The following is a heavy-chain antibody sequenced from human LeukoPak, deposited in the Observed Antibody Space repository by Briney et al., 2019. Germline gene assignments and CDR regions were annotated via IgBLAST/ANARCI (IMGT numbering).Heavy chain of an antibody. CDR2: IYPDDSDT. CDR3: ARHYPGGDYFIDS. D-gene: IGHD4-17*01. CDR1: GYSFTSYW. V-gene: IGHV5-51*01. Sequence: GESLKISCKGSGYSFTSYWIGWVRQMPGKGLEWVGIIYPDDSDTRYSPSFQDQVIISADKSISTAYLQWSSLKASDTAMYYCARHYPGGDYFIDSWGQGTLVTVSS. J-gene: IGHJ4*02.